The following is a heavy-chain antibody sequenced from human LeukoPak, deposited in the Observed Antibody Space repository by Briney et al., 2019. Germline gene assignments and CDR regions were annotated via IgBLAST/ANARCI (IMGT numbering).Heavy chain of an antibody. D-gene: IGHD6-19*01. CDR2: IYYSGST. CDR3: ARLSGWYKVFVDY. Sequence: PSETLSLACTVSGGSISSSSYYWGWIRQPPGKGLEWIGSIYYSGSTYYNPSLKSRVTISVDTSKNQFSLKLSSVTAADTAVYYCARLSGWYKVFVDYWGQGTLVTVSS. J-gene: IGHJ4*02. CDR1: GGSISSSSYY. V-gene: IGHV4-39*01.